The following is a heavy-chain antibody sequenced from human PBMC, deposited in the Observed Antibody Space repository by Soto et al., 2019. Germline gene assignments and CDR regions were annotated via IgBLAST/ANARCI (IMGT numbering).Heavy chain of an antibody. CDR2: INHSGST. V-gene: IGHV4-34*01. Sequence: SETLSLTCAVYGGSFSGYYWSWIRQPPGKGLEWIGEINHSGSTNYNPSLKSRVTISVDTSKNQFSLKLSSVTAADTAVYYCARHGDGYNDDPFDYWGQGXLVTVSS. D-gene: IGHD5-12*01. CDR3: ARHGDGYNDDPFDY. J-gene: IGHJ4*02. CDR1: GGSFSGYY.